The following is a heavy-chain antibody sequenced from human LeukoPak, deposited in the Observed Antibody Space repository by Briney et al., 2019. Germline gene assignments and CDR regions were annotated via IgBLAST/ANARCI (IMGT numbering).Heavy chain of an antibody. V-gene: IGHV3-48*01. CDR1: GFTFSSYS. CDR2: ISSSSNTI. Sequence: PGRSLRLSCAASGFTFSSYSMNWVRQAPGKGLEWVSYISSSSNTIHYADSVKGRFTISRDNAKNSLYLQMNSLRAEDTAVYYCARSRSGNFFGDWGQGTLVTVSS. J-gene: IGHJ4*02. CDR3: ARSRSGNFFGD. D-gene: IGHD3-3*01.